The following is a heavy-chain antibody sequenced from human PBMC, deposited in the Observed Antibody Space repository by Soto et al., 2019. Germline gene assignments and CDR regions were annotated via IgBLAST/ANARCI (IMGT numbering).Heavy chain of an antibody. CDR2: INQRGAT. D-gene: IGHD3-10*01. Sequence: QLQQWGAGLLKPSETLSLTCAVYNGSFSKYYWNWIRQSPGKGLEWIGEINQRGATNYNPSLKSRVTISVDPSKNNFALKLKSLTAADTAVYYFVIGYYYASGRSFPYWGQGTLVTVSS. CDR3: VIGYYYASGRSFPY. V-gene: IGHV4-34*01. J-gene: IGHJ4*02. CDR1: NGSFSKYY.